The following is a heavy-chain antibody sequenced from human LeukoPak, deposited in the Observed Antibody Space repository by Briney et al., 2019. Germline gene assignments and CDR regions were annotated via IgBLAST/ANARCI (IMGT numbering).Heavy chain of an antibody. J-gene: IGHJ4*02. V-gene: IGHV4-39*01. Sequence: SETLSLTCTVSGGSISTSDYNWGCIRQPPGKGLEWIGSINYSGNTYYNPSLKSRVTISVDTSKNQFSLKLSSVTAADTAVYYCSRTGMVGAADYWGQGTLVTVSS. CDR3: SRTGMVGAADY. D-gene: IGHD2-15*01. CDR2: INYSGNT. CDR1: GGSISTSDYN.